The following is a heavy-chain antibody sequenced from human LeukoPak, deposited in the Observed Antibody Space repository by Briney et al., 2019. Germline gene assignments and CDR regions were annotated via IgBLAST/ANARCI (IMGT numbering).Heavy chain of an antibody. J-gene: IGHJ3*01. Sequence: GGSLILSCAASGFIFSSFGIHWVRQAPGKGLEWVAVISYDGSNKFYADSVKGRFSVSRDNSKSTLILQMNSLRVDDTAVYYCAKDRSPVVLFDAFDVWGQGTMVTVSS. D-gene: IGHD2-2*01. CDR2: ISYDGSNK. CDR1: GFIFSSFG. CDR3: AKDRSPVVLFDAFDV. V-gene: IGHV3-30*18.